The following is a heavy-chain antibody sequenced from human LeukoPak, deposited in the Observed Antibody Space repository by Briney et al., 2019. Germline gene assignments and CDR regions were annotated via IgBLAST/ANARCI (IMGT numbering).Heavy chain of an antibody. Sequence: AVKVSCKASGGTSSSYTSSWVRQAPGRGLEWMGRIIHILVIANYAQKFQGTVTITADKSTSTDYMEMSSLRSEDTAVYYCARDRSRRDGDKRDYWGQGTLVTVSS. CDR1: GGTSSSYT. CDR3: ARDRSRRDGDKRDY. CDR2: IIHILVIA. V-gene: IGHV1-69*04. J-gene: IGHJ4*02. D-gene: IGHD5-24*01.